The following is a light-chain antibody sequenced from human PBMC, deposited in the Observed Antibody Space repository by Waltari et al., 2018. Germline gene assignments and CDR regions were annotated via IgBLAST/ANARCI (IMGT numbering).Light chain of an antibody. Sequence: QAALTQPPSVSKSLGQSVTISCTGTASDVGGYNDVSWYQQHPGTAPRLLIYDVSKPPSGVSDRFSGSKSGRTASLTISGLQAEDEADYYCSSYRSGGTVSFGGGTRLTVL. CDR3: SSYRSGGTVS. V-gene: IGLV2-11*01. CDR1: ASDVGGYND. J-gene: IGLJ2*01. CDR2: DVS.